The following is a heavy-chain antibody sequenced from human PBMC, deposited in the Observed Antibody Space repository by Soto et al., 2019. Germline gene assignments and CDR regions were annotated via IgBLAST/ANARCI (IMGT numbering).Heavy chain of an antibody. J-gene: IGHJ4*02. CDR2: ISSSSSTI. D-gene: IGHD6-6*01. V-gene: IGHV3-48*02. CDR1: GFTFSSYS. CDR3: ARGGGAFEYSSSYRY. Sequence: EVQLVESGGGLVQPGGSLRLSCAASGFTFSSYSMNWVRQAPGKGLEWVSYISSSSSTIYYADSVKGRFTISRDNAKNSLYLQMNSLRDEDTAVYYCARGGGAFEYSSSYRYWGQGTLVTVSS.